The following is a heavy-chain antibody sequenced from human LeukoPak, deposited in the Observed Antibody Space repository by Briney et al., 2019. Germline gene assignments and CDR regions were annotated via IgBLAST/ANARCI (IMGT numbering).Heavy chain of an antibody. Sequence: PSETLSLTCTVSGGSVSSGSYYWSWIRQPPGKGLEWIGYIYYSGSTNYNPFLKSRVTISVDTSKNQFSLKLSSVTAADTAVCYCARGAYYFDYWGQGTLVTVSS. CDR2: IYYSGST. CDR3: ARGAYYFDY. CDR1: GGSVSSGSYY. J-gene: IGHJ4*02. V-gene: IGHV4-61*01.